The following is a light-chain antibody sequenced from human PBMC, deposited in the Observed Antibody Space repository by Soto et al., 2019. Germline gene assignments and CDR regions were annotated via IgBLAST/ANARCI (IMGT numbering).Light chain of an antibody. CDR3: QQCTNWPWT. V-gene: IGKV3-11*01. CDR1: QSVRSY. CDR2: EAS. Sequence: EIVLTQSPATLSLSPGERATLSCRASQSVRSYLVWYQQKPGQAPRLLMYEASTRDTGIPARFSGGGSGTDFTLTISSLEPEDSAVYFCQQCTNWPWTFGQGTKVEIK. J-gene: IGKJ1*01.